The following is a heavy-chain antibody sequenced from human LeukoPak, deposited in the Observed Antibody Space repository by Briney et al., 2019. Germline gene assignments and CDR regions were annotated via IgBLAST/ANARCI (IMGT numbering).Heavy chain of an antibody. CDR1: TSIFTLGDFP. CDR2: VSNDGGRV. D-gene: IGHD5-18*01. J-gene: IGHJ4*02. CDR3: ARAHTWIQLWSGD. Sequence: PGGSLRLSCVASTSIFTLGDFPVHWVRQPPGKGLEWVGVVSNDGGRVYYSGTVKGRFTISRDNSKNAVYLQMNSLGHEDTALYFCARAHTWIQLWSGDWGQGTMVTVSS. V-gene: IGHV3-30-3*01.